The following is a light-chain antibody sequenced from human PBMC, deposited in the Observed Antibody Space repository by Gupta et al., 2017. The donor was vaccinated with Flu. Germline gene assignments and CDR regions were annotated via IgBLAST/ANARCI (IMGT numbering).Light chain of an antibody. Sequence: ITISCTGPSIKVGSFRFVSWFQQHPGQAPKLIIYDVSKRPSGVSGRFSGSKSGDTAFLTISGLQAEDEADYYCCAYEGTDTCEGFGGGTKLTVL. CDR1: SIKVGSFRF. J-gene: IGLJ2*01. V-gene: IGLV2-23*02. CDR3: CAYEGTDTCEG. CDR2: DVS.